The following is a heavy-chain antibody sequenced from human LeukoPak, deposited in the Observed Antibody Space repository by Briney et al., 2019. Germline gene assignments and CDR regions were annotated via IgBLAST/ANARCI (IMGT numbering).Heavy chain of an antibody. CDR2: TVSRGTT. CDR3: AKCSTSAYTTGWCNWIDP. CDR1: GFTFTSDA. J-gene: IGHJ5*02. V-gene: IGHV3-23*01. Sequence: GGSLRLSCVASGFTFTSDAMNWVRQAPGKGLEWVSSTVSRGTTQYADSVKGRFTVSRDTSKNTLYLQMSSLRADDTAVYYCAKCSTSAYTTGWCNWIDPWGQGTLVTVSS. D-gene: IGHD6-19*01.